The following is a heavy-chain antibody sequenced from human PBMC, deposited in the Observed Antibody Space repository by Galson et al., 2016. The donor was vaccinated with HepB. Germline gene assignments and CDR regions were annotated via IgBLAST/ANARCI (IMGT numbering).Heavy chain of an antibody. CDR2: ISAYNGST. J-gene: IGHJ6*02. V-gene: IGHV1-18*01. CDR3: ARDPRKIRYQLLEIYYYYYAMDG. D-gene: IGHD2-2*01. Sequence: SVKVSCKASGYTFTTYGISWVRQAPGQGLEWMGWISAYNGSTNYAQKLQGRVTMTTDTSTSTAYMELRSLRSDDTAVYYCARDPRKIRYQLLEIYYYYYAMDGWGQGTTVTVSS. CDR1: GYTFTTYG.